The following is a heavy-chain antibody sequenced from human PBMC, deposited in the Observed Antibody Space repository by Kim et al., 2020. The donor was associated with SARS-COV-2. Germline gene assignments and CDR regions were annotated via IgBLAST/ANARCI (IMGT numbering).Heavy chain of an antibody. Sequence: GGSLRLSCVASGFTFSNYEFHWVRQAPGQGLESVGIISYDGTTKDYATSVQGRFTISRDNSKNMLYLQMNRLTTEDTAVFFCARANQSTGLDYWCRGTLV. CDR3: ARANQSTGLDY. CDR2: ISYDGTTK. V-gene: IGHV3-30-3*01. J-gene: IGHJ4*02. D-gene: IGHD2-8*02. CDR1: GFTFSNYE.